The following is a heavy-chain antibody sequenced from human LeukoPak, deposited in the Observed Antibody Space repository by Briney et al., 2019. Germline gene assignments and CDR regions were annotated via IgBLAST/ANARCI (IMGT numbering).Heavy chain of an antibody. D-gene: IGHD5-12*01. CDR1: GGTFSGHY. CDR2: SNDSGGT. V-gene: IGHV4-34*01. CDR3: ARHAENGYDRFDH. J-gene: IGHJ4*02. Sequence: PSETLSHTCAVYGGTFSGHYWSWIRQPPGKRLEWVGESNDSGGTNYNPSLKSRVTISGDTSKNQFSLKVNSVTAADTAVYYCARHAENGYDRFDHWGPGTLVTVSS.